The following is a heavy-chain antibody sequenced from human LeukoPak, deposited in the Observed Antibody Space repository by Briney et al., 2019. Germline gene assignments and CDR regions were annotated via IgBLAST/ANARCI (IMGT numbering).Heavy chain of an antibody. CDR1: GGSFSGYY. Sequence: SETLSLTCAVYGGSFSGYYWSWIRQPPGKGLEWIGYIYYSGSTNYNPSLKSRVTISVDTSKNQFSLKLSSVTAADTAVYYCARGGSRKGGYFDYWGQGTLVTVSS. J-gene: IGHJ4*02. D-gene: IGHD1-26*01. V-gene: IGHV4-59*01. CDR3: ARGGSRKGGYFDY. CDR2: IYYSGST.